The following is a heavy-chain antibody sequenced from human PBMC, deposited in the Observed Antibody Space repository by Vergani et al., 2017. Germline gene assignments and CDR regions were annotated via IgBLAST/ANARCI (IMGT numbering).Heavy chain of an antibody. D-gene: IGHD3-3*01. Sequence: QVQLQESGPRQVRPSETLSLSCAVSGYSIDIGYYWAWIRQSPEKGLEWIATVYRDGSAYYNPSLQNRVTISVDKAQNHFSLELHSATASDTAVYYCARLSGSGVSAGPEYWGPGTLVTVSS. V-gene: IGHV4-38-2*01. CDR3: ARLSGSGVSAGPEY. CDR1: GYSIDIGYY. J-gene: IGHJ4*02. CDR2: VYRDGSA.